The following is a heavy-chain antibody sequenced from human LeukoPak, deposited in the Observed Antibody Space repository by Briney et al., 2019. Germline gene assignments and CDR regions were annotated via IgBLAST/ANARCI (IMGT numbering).Heavy chain of an antibody. Sequence: SETLSLTCTVSGGSISSYYWSWIRQPAGKGLEWIGRIYTSGSTNYNPSLKSRVTMSVDTSKNQFSLKLSSVTAADTAVYYCARRAGDISGYYWNFDYWGQGTLVTVSS. CDR1: GGSISSYY. CDR2: IYTSGST. D-gene: IGHD3-22*01. CDR3: ARRAGDISGYYWNFDY. J-gene: IGHJ4*02. V-gene: IGHV4-4*07.